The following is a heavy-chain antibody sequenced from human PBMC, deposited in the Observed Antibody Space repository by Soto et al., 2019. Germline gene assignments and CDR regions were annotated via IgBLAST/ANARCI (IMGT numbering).Heavy chain of an antibody. Sequence: GGSLSLSCAASGFTFSSYAMSWVRQAPGKGLEWVASLSGSGGFTEHADSVKGRFSISRDNYKNTLFLQMNGLRVDDTAVYYCGKDRYYDSRIIDSWGSGTLVTVSS. V-gene: IGHV3-23*01. CDR2: LSGSGGFT. J-gene: IGHJ4*02. CDR1: GFTFSSYA. D-gene: IGHD3-22*01. CDR3: GKDRYYDSRIIDS.